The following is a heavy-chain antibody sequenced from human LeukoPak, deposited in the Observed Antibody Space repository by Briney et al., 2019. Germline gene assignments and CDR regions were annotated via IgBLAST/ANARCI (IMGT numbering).Heavy chain of an antibody. CDR1: GGSISSSNYY. CDR2: FYYSGRT. V-gene: IGHV4-39*01. D-gene: IGHD2-15*01. J-gene: IGHJ3*02. Sequence: SETLSLTCTVSGGSISSSNYYWGWIRQPPGKGLEWIGSFYYSGRTYYNPSLKSRVTISVDTSKNQFSLRLSSVTAADTAVYYCARRDPGGIHQDAFDIWGQGTMVTVSS. CDR3: ARRDPGGIHQDAFDI.